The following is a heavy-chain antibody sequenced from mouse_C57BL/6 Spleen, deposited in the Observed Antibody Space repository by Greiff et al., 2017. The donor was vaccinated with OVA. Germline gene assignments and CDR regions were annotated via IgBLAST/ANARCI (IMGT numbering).Heavy chain of an antibody. Sequence: EVKLMESGGGLVKPGGSLKLSCAASGFTFSSYAMSWVRQTPEKRLEWVATISDGGSYTYYPDNVKGRFTISRDNAKNNLYLQMSHLKSEDTAMYYCARVYYGSSYEAMDYWGQGTSVTVSS. CDR2: ISDGGSYT. D-gene: IGHD1-1*01. V-gene: IGHV5-4*03. CDR1: GFTFSSYA. CDR3: ARVYYGSSYEAMDY. J-gene: IGHJ4*01.